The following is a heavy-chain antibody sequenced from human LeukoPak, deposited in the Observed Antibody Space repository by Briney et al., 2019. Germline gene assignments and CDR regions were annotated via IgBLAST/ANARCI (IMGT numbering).Heavy chain of an antibody. D-gene: IGHD1-14*01. Sequence: PGGSLRLSCAASGFTFDDYAMHWVRQAPGKGLTWVSLITGDGSNTYYAASVKGRFTISRDNAKNSLYLQMNSLRAEDTAVYYCARGYTAFDIWGQGTMVTVSS. J-gene: IGHJ3*02. CDR1: GFTFDDYA. CDR3: ARGYTAFDI. V-gene: IGHV3-43*02. CDR2: ITGDGSNT.